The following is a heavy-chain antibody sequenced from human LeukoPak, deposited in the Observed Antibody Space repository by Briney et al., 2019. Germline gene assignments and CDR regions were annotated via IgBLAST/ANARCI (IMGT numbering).Heavy chain of an antibody. D-gene: IGHD3-3*01. J-gene: IGHJ4*02. CDR3: AKGSYYDFWSSYLYYFDY. V-gene: IGHV3-9*03. CDR1: GFTFDDYA. CDR2: ISWNSGSI. Sequence: GRSLRLSCAASGFTFDDYAMHWVRQAPGKGLEWVSGISWNSGSIGYADSVKGRFTISRDNAKNSLYLQMNSLRAEDMALYYCAKGSYYDFWSSYLYYFDYWGQGTLVTVSS.